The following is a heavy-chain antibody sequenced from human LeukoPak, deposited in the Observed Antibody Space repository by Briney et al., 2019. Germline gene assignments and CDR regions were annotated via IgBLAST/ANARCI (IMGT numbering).Heavy chain of an antibody. CDR1: GFTFSTFW. Sequence: GGSLRLSCAASGFTFSTFWMHWVRQAPGKGLEWVSAISGSGGSTYYADSVKGRFTISRDNSKNTLYLQMNSLRAEDTAVYYCAKSLNSSSWYGGYWGQGTLVTVSS. CDR3: AKSLNSSSWYGGY. J-gene: IGHJ4*02. V-gene: IGHV3-23*01. D-gene: IGHD6-13*01. CDR2: ISGSGGST.